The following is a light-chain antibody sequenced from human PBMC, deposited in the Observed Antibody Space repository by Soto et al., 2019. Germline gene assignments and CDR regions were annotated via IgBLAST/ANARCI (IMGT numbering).Light chain of an antibody. CDR3: SAYTSSSTLVV. Sequence: QSALTQPASVSGSPGQSLTISCTGTSSDVGGYHYVSWYQQHPGKAPKLMIYDVSNRPSGVSNRFSGSKSGNTASLTISGVQAEDEADYYCSAYTSSSTLVVFGGGTQLTVL. J-gene: IGLJ2*01. CDR2: DVS. V-gene: IGLV2-14*01. CDR1: SSDVGGYHY.